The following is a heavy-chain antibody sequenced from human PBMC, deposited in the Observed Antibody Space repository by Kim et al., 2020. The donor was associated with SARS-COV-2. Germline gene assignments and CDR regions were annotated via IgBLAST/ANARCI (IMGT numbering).Heavy chain of an antibody. Sequence: SETLSLTCTVSGGSISSYYWSWIRQPAGKGLEWIGRIYTSGSTNYNPSPKSRVPMSVDTSKNQFSLKLSSVTAAAAAVYYCAREPRGTTVAFYYYYGMDVWGQGTKVTVSS. CDR2: IYTSGST. CDR1: GGSISSYY. D-gene: IGHD4-4*01. CDR3: AREPRGTTVAFYYYYGMDV. J-gene: IGHJ6*01. V-gene: IGHV4-4*07.